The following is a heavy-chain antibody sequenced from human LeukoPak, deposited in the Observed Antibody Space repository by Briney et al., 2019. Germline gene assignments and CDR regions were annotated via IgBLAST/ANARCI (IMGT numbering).Heavy chain of an antibody. CDR2: ISAYNGNT. CDR1: GYTFTSYG. D-gene: IGHD3-10*01. Sequence: GASVKVSCKASGYTFTSYGISWVRQAPGQGLEWMGWISAYNGNTNYAQKLQGRVTMTTDTSASTAYMELSSLRSEDTAVYYCARDHPIRGVWAFDIWGQGTMVTVSS. J-gene: IGHJ3*02. CDR3: ARDHPIRGVWAFDI. V-gene: IGHV1-18*01.